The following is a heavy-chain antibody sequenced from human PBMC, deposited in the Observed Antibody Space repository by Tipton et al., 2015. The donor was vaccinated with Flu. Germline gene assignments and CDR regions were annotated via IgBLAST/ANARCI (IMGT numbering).Heavy chain of an antibody. CDR2: FHHTGSG. V-gene: IGHV4-38-2*01. CDR3: ARLPLPLSYFDY. J-gene: IGHJ4*02. CDR1: GDSIASDYY. Sequence: TLSLTCSVSGDSIASDYYWGWIRQPPGKGLEWIGNFHHTGSGYYNPSLKSRVTISVDTSKNQFSLKLSSVTPADAAAYYCARLPLPLSYFDYWGQGALVTVSS.